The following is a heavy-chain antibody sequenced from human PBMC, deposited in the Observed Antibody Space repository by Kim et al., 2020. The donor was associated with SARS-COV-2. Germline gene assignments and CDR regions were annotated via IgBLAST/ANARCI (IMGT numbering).Heavy chain of an antibody. D-gene: IGHD5-12*01. CDR1: GFTFSSYG. CDR2: ISYDGSNK. Sequence: GGSLRLSCAASGFTFSSYGMHWVRQAPGKGLEWVAVISYDGSNKYYADSVKGRFTISRDNSKNTLYLQMNSLRAEDTAVYYCAKDGRGYSGYGTFDYWG. J-gene: IGHJ4*01. V-gene: IGHV3-30*18. CDR3: AKDGRGYSGYGTFDY.